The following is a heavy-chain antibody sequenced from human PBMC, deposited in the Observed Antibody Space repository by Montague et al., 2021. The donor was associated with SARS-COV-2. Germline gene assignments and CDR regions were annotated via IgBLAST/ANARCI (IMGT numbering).Heavy chain of an antibody. CDR3: ARLKRYFDSSGYPSALDF. V-gene: IGHV4-39*02. CDR2: IYSTGNT. J-gene: IGHJ6*02. Sequence: SETLSLTCTVSGGSIASNIDYWGWIRQPPGKGLEWIGRIYSTGNTYYSLSLKSRVTISVEMSKNHFTLKLSSVAAAETAVYYCARLKRYFDSSGYPSALDFWGQGTKVTVSS. CDR1: GGSIASNIDY. D-gene: IGHD3-22*01.